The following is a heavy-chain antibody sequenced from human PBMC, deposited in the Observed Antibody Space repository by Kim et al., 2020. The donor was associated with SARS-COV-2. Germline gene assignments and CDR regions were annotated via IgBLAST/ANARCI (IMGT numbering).Heavy chain of an antibody. CDR3: ARVTYYYDSSGYSLDDY. D-gene: IGHD3-22*01. V-gene: IGHV3-11*05. Sequence: VKGRLTISRDNAKNSLYLQMNSLRAEDTAVYYCARVTYYYDSSGYSLDDYWGQGTLVTVSS. J-gene: IGHJ4*02.